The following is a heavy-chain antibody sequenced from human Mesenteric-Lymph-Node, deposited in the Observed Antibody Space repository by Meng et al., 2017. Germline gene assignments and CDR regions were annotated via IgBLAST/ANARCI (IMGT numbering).Heavy chain of an antibody. CDR3: ARGEVDARLRH. Sequence: QGQLQHWGAGLLKPSETLSLTCAVYGGSFSGYYWSWIRQPPGKGLEWIGEINHGGTTTYNPSLKSRVSISVDTSKSQFSLKLDSVTAADTAVYYCARGEVDARLRHWGQGTLVTVSS. CDR1: GGSFSGYY. J-gene: IGHJ4*02. V-gene: IGHV4-34*01. D-gene: IGHD2-15*01. CDR2: INHGGTT.